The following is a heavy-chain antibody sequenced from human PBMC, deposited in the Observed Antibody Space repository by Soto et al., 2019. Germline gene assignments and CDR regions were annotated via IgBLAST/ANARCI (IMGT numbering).Heavy chain of an antibody. CDR2: IDWDDDK. CDR3: ARMCSSSPVFVY. J-gene: IGHJ4*02. V-gene: IGHV2-70*04. D-gene: IGHD6-6*01. Sequence: SGPTLVNPTQPLTLTCTFSGFSLSTSGMRVSWLRQPPGKALEWLAGIDWDDDKFYCTSLKTRLTISKDTSKNQVVLTMTNMDPVDTATYYCARMCSSSPVFVYWGQGTLVTVSS. CDR1: GFSLSTSGMR.